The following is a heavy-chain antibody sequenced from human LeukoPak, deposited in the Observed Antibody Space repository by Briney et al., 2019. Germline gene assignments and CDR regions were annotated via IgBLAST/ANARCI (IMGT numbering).Heavy chain of an antibody. CDR3: AREWWYLDY. D-gene: IGHD2-15*01. CDR1: GFTFTTYS. Sequence: GGSLRLSCAASGFTFTTYSMTWVRQAPGRGLEWVARIKEDGSDIHYVDSVKGRFTISRDNAKNSLYLQMNSPRAEDTAVYYCAREWWYLDYWGQGTLVTVSS. J-gene: IGHJ4*02. CDR2: IKEDGSDI. V-gene: IGHV3-7*05.